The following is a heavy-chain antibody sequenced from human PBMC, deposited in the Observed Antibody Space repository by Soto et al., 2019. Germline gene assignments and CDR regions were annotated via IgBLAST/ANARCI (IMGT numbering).Heavy chain of an antibody. D-gene: IGHD2-21*02. CDR1: GYNFSKYW. V-gene: IGHV5-51*01. CDR2: IYPGDSDT. J-gene: IGHJ4*02. Sequence: GESLKISCKGSGYNFSKYWIAWVRQMPGKGLEWMAIIYPGDSDTRFSPSLQGQVTISADTSISTAYLMWSSLKASDTAMYYCARLDCGGDRIFDFWGQGTLVTVSS. CDR3: ARLDCGGDRIFDF.